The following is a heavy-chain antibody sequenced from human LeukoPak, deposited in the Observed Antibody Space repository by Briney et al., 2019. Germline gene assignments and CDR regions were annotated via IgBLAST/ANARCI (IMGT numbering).Heavy chain of an antibody. CDR2: VYYSGST. V-gene: IGHV4-39*01. Sequence: SETLSLTCTVSGGSISSSSYYWGWIRQPPGKGLEWIGSVYYSGSTYYNPSLRSRVTISIDTSKNQFSLKVSSVTATDTAVYYCARLLVVEGFDFWGQGTLVTVSS. CDR1: GGSISSSSYY. J-gene: IGHJ4*02. CDR3: ARLLVVEGFDF. D-gene: IGHD2-2*01.